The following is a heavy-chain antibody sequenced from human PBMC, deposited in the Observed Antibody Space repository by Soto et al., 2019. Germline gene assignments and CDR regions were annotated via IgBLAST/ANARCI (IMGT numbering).Heavy chain of an antibody. CDR2: ISNDGSRQ. CDR3: ARAHISSEISMPQTFHH. Sequence: GGSLRLSCAASGFTFSNFEMHWVRQAPGKGLEWVAVISNDGSRQYYVDSVKGRFTISRDNSKNMLFLQLDSLRAEDTAIYYCARAHISSEISMPQTFHHWGPGTLVTSPQ. CDR1: GFTFSNFE. V-gene: IGHV3-30*03. D-gene: IGHD2-2*01. J-gene: IGHJ1*01.